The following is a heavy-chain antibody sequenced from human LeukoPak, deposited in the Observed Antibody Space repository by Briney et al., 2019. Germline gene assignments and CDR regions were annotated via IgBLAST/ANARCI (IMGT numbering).Heavy chain of an antibody. CDR2: INHSGST. CDR1: GGSFSGYY. V-gene: IGHV4-34*01. Sequence: PSETLSLTCAVYGGSFSGYYWSWIRQPPGKGPGWIGEINHSGSTNYNPSLKSRVTISVDTSKNQFSLKLSSVTAADTAVYYCARGRGSYYDSSGYYRGPYFDYWGQGTLVTVSS. D-gene: IGHD3-22*01. J-gene: IGHJ4*02. CDR3: ARGRGSYYDSSGYYRGPYFDY.